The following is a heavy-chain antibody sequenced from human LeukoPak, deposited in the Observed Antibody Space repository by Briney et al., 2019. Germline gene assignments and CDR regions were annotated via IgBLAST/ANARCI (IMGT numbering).Heavy chain of an antibody. CDR1: GGSISSYY. J-gene: IGHJ4*02. V-gene: IGHV4-59*01. Sequence: SSETLSLTCTVSGGSISSYYWSWIRQPPGKGLEWIGYIYYSGSTNYNPSLKSRVTISVDTSKNQFSLKLSSVTAADTAVYYCARGYETAMVARIYFDYWGQGTLVTVSS. D-gene: IGHD5-18*01. CDR2: IYYSGST. CDR3: ARGYETAMVARIYFDY.